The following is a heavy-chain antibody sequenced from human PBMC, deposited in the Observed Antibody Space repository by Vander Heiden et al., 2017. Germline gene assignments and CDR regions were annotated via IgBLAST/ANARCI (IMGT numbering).Heavy chain of an antibody. CDR3: ARDLSTWIQNWFDP. J-gene: IGHJ5*02. Sequence: QLVESGGGLVKPGGSLRLSCAASGFTFSSYGINWVRQAPGKGLEWVSSISSSSSYIYYADSVKGRFTISRDNAKNSLYLQMNSLRAEDTAVYYCARDLSTWIQNWFDPWGQGTLVTVSS. CDR1: GFTFSSYG. V-gene: IGHV3-21*01. D-gene: IGHD5-12*01. CDR2: ISSSSSYI.